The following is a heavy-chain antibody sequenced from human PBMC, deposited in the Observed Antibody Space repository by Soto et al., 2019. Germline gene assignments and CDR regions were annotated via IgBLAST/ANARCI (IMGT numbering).Heavy chain of an antibody. CDR3: ARAEARNFIYWLDT. CDR1: GFNFITYD. J-gene: IGHJ5*02. D-gene: IGHD3-3*02. Sequence: QVQLVQSGAEVKKSGASVKVSCKASGFNFITYDINWVRQAPGQGLEWMGWVNPHSGQTEFAQKFQGRLTMTTNTSISTGYMELSSLRSEDTAIYYCARAEARNFIYWLDTWGQGTLVAVAS. CDR2: VNPHSGQT. V-gene: IGHV1-8*01.